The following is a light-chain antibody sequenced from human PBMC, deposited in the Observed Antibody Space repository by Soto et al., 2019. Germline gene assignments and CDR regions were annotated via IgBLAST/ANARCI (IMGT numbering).Light chain of an antibody. Sequence: EIVMTQSPATLSVSPGESATLSCRASQSVSSNLAWYQQKSGQAPRLLIHGASTRATGIPARFSGSGSGTEFTLTISSLQSEDSGVYYCQQYNSWPPLTFGGGTKVEIK. CDR3: QQYNSWPPLT. CDR2: GAS. J-gene: IGKJ4*01. V-gene: IGKV3-15*01. CDR1: QSVSSN.